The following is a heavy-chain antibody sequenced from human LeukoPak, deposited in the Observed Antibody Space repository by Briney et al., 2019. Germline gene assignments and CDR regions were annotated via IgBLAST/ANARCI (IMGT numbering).Heavy chain of an antibody. CDR1: GFTFSSYG. Sequence: GGSLRLSCAASGFTFSSYGMHWVRQAPGKGLEWVAFIRYDGSNKYYADSVKGRFTISRDNSKNTLYLQMNSLRAEDTAVYYCRYYGSGSYYTFDYWGQGTLVTVSS. V-gene: IGHV3-30*02. CDR3: RYYGSGSYYTFDY. D-gene: IGHD3-10*01. J-gene: IGHJ4*02. CDR2: IRYDGSNK.